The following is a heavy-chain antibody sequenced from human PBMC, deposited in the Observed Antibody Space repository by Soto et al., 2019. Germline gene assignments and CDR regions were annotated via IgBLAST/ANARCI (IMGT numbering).Heavy chain of an antibody. D-gene: IGHD1-26*01. J-gene: IGHJ6*02. CDR1: GFTVSSNY. CDR2: IYSGGST. V-gene: IGHV3-53*01. Sequence: PGGSLRLSCAAPGFTVSSNYMSWVRQAPGKGLEWVSVIYSGGSTYYADSVKGRFTISRDNSKNTLYLQMNSLRAEDTAVYYCASSPGGELPNYYYYYGMDVWGQGTTVTVSS. CDR3: ASSPGGELPNYYYYYGMDV.